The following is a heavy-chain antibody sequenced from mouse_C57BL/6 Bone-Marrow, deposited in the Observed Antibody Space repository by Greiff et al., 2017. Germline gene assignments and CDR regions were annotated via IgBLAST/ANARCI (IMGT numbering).Heavy chain of an antibody. CDR3: AMMGIMITYYFDY. Sequence: QVQLQQSGPELVKPGASVKISCKASGYAFSSSWMNWVKQRPGKGLEWIGRIYPGDGDTNYNGKFKGKATLTADKSSSTAYMQLSSLTSEDSAVYFCAMMGIMITYYFDYWGQGTTLTVSS. D-gene: IGHD2-4*01. J-gene: IGHJ2*01. CDR2: IYPGDGDT. V-gene: IGHV1-82*01. CDR1: GYAFSSSW.